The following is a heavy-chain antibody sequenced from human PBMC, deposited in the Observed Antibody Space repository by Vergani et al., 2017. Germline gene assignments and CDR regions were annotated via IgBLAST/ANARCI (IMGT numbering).Heavy chain of an antibody. CDR3: ARDLRMTPFYGLDV. Sequence: QVQLVQSGVEVKKPGASVKVSCKASGYIFTSYGISWVRQAPGQGLEWMGWINTYNGNTNYAQKVQGRVTMTTDTSTRTAYMELRSLRSDDTAVYYCARDLRMTPFYGLDVWGQGTTVTVSS. D-gene: IGHD2-8*01. CDR1: GYIFTSYG. V-gene: IGHV1-18*01. CDR2: INTYNGNT. J-gene: IGHJ6*02.